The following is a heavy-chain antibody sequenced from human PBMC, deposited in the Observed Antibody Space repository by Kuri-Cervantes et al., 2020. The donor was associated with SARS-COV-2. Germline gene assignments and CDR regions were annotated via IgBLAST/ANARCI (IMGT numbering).Heavy chain of an antibody. D-gene: IGHD2-21*01. J-gene: IGHJ4*02. CDR1: GFTFSSYA. CDR2: ISGSGGST. Sequence: GESLKISCAASGFTFSSYAMSWVRQAPGKGLEWVSAISGSGGSTYYADSVKGRFTISRDNSKNTLYLQMNSLRAEDTAVYYCAKDISDLHYFDYWGQGTPVTVSS. CDR3: AKDISDLHYFDY. V-gene: IGHV3-23*01.